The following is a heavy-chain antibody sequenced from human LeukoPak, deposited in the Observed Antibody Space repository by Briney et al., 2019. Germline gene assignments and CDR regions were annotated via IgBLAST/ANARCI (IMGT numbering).Heavy chain of an antibody. J-gene: IGHJ3*02. CDR3: ALIVGATGAFDI. V-gene: IGHV2-5*01. CDR2: IYWNDGK. D-gene: IGHD1-26*01. CDR1: GFSLSTSGVG. Sequence: SGPTLVNPTQTLTLTCTFSGFSLSTSGVGVGWIRQPPGKALEWLALIYWNDGKRYSPSLKSRLTITEDTSKNQVVLTMTNMDPVDTATYYCALIVGATGAFDIWGQGTMVTVSS.